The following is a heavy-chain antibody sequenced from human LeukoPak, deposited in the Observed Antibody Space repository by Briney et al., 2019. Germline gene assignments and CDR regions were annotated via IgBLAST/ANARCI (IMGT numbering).Heavy chain of an antibody. CDR3: ARGGTWAFDI. CDR1: GGSISSYY. J-gene: IGHJ3*02. Sequence: SETLSLTCTVSGGSISSYYWSWLRQPPGKGLEWIGYTSYSGSTNYNPSLKSRVTISVDTSKNQFSLKLNSVTAADTAVYYCARGGTWAFDIWGQGKMVTVSS. CDR2: TSYSGST. D-gene: IGHD1-1*01. V-gene: IGHV4-59*01.